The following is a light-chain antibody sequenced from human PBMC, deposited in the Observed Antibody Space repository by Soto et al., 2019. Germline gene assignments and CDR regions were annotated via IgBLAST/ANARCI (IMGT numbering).Light chain of an antibody. J-gene: IGKJ1*01. V-gene: IGKV1-5*03. Sequence: DIQITKSPSTLSGSVGDGVTITCRASQTISSWLAWYQQKPVKAPKLLIYKASTLKSGVPSRFSGSGSGTEFTLTISSLQPDDFATYYCQDYNSDSEAFGQGTKVDIK. CDR2: KAS. CDR3: QDYNSDSEA. CDR1: QTISSW.